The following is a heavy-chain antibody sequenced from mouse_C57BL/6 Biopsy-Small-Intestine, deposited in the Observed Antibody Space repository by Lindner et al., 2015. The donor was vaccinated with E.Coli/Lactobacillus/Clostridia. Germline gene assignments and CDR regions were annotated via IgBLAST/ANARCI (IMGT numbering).Heavy chain of an antibody. CDR2: IYPGDGDT. D-gene: IGHD1-1*01. CDR1: GYAFSSSW. V-gene: IGHV1-82*01. CDR3: ARSIFYYGSSYSDY. J-gene: IGHJ2*01. Sequence: VQLQESGPELVKPGASVKISCKASGYAFSSSWMNWVKQRPGKGLEWIGRIYPGDGDTNYNGKFKGKATLTADKSSSTAYMQLSSLTSEDSVVYFCARSIFYYGSSYSDYWGQGTTLTVSS.